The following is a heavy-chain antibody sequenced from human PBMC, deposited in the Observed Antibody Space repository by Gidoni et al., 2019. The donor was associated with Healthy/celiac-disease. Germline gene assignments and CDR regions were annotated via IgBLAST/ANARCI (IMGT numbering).Heavy chain of an antibody. J-gene: IGHJ1*01. D-gene: IGHD6-19*01. CDR2: ISGSGCST. Sequence: EVQLVESGGGLVQPGGSLRLSCAAAGFTFRIYAMSWVRQAPGKGLEWVSAISGSGCSTYYADSVKGRFTISRDNSKNTLYLQMNSLRAEDTAVYYCAKDRLSAVAGPEHFQHWGQGTLVTVSS. V-gene: IGHV3-23*04. CDR1: GFTFRIYA. CDR3: AKDRLSAVAGPEHFQH.